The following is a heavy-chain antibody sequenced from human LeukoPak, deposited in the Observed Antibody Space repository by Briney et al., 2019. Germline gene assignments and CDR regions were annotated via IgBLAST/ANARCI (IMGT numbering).Heavy chain of an antibody. D-gene: IGHD6-6*01. CDR3: AYAAQIDY. CDR1: GVTFSGYN. Sequence: GGSLRLSCAASGVTFSGYNMNWVRQAPGKGLEWVSSISGSSSYIYYADSVRGRFTISRDNAKNSLYLQMDSLRAEDTAVYFCAYAAQIDYCGQGTLVTVSS. CDR2: ISGSSSYI. V-gene: IGHV3-21*01. J-gene: IGHJ4*02.